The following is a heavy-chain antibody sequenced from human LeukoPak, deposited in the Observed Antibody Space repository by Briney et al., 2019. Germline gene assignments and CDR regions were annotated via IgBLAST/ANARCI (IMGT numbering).Heavy chain of an antibody. J-gene: IGHJ5*02. D-gene: IGHD6-6*01. V-gene: IGHV4-61*03. Sequence: SETLSLTCTVSGGSVSSPDSYWSWIRQPPGKGLEWIGNVYYIGTTTYNSSLETRVTISVDKSKNHFSLILTSVTAADTAIYFCARNTSSSPWFDPWGQGTLVTVS. CDR2: VYYIGTT. CDR3: ARNTSSSPWFDP. CDR1: GGSVSSPDSY.